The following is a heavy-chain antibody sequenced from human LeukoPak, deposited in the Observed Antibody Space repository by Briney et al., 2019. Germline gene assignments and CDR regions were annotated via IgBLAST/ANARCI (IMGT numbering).Heavy chain of an antibody. J-gene: IGHJ3*02. Sequence: GGSLRLSCSASGFTFSFYAMHWVRQAPGKGLEYVSGISTNGGSTYYADSVEGRFTISRDNSKNTLYLQMSSLRAEDTAVYYCVKVLSSSVATFPPDAFDIWGQGTMVTVSS. CDR2: ISTNGGST. CDR1: GFTFSFYA. D-gene: IGHD5-12*01. V-gene: IGHV3-64D*06. CDR3: VKVLSSSVATFPPDAFDI.